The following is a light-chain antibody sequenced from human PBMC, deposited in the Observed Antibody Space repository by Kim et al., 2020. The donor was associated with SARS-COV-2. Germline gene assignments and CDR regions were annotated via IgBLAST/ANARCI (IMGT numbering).Light chain of an antibody. CDR1: QSISSY. CDR3: QQSYSTPQWT. V-gene: IGKV1-39*01. CDR2: AAS. J-gene: IGKJ1*01. Sequence: SVGDRVTITCRASQSISSYLNWYQQKPGKAPKLMIYAASSLQSGGPSRFSGSGSGRDFTLTISSLQPEDCATYYGQQSYSTPQWTFGQGTKVDIK.